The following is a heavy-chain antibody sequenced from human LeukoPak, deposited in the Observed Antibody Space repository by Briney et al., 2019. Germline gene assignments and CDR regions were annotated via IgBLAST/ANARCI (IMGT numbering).Heavy chain of an antibody. J-gene: IGHJ4*02. CDR1: GGTFSSSA. V-gene: IGHV1-69*05. CDR2: SIPIFGTA. D-gene: IGHD6-19*01. Sequence: SVKVSCKASGGTFSSSAISWVRQAPGQGLEWMGGSIPIFGTANYAQKFQGRVTITTDESTSTAYMELSSLRSEDTAVYYCARGLALTRFDYCGQGTLVTVSS. CDR3: ARGLALTRFDY.